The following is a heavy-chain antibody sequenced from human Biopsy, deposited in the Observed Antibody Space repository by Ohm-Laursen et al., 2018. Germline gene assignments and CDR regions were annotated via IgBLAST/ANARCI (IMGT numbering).Heavy chain of an antibody. CDR1: GYSISSDYR. J-gene: IGHJ4*02. V-gene: IGHV4-38-2*01. D-gene: IGHD6-19*01. Sequence: ETLSLTCAVSGYSISSDYRWGWIRQAPGKTLEWLGNIFKDGNTNYNPSLRSRLIISIDTSKNQFSLMMTSVSGADTAVYFCARVGSGWAPFDKWGPGTLVTVSS. CDR3: ARVGSGWAPFDK. CDR2: IFKDGNT.